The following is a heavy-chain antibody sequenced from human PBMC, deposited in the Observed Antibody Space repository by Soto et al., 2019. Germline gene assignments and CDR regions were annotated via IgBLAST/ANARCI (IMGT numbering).Heavy chain of an antibody. CDR1: GFTFSDYY. V-gene: IGHV3-11*05. D-gene: IGHD6-13*01. Sequence: QVQLVESGGGLVKPGGSLRLSCAVSGFTFSDYYMTWIRQAPGKGLEWVSYISSSTSHTNYADSVKGRFTISRDNAKNSLFLQMNSLRAEDTAVYYCARGRGAAADYFDFWGQGTXVT. CDR2: ISSSTSHT. CDR3: ARGRGAAADYFDF. J-gene: IGHJ4*02.